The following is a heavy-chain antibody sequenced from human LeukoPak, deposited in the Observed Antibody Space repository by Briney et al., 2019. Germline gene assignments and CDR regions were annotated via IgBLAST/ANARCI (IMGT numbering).Heavy chain of an antibody. Sequence: PGGSLRLSCATSGFTFSTFWMHWVRQAPGKGLVWVSRIGSDGSNTNYADSVKGRFTISRDNAKNMVYLQMNSLRAEDTAVYYCARDLNWETYWGQGTLVSVSS. CDR1: GFTFSTFW. CDR3: ARDLNWETY. J-gene: IGHJ4*02. CDR2: IGSDGSNT. D-gene: IGHD7-27*01. V-gene: IGHV3-74*01.